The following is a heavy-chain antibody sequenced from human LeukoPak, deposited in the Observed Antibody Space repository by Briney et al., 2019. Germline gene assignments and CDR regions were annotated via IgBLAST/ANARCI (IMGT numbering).Heavy chain of an antibody. J-gene: IGHJ4*02. Sequence: SETLSLTCTVSGYSISSAYYWGWIRQPAGKGLEWIGRIYSSESTNYNPSLKSRVTISVDTSKNQFSLKLSSVTAADTAVYYCASCDRGFYYYYFDYWGQGTLVTVSS. CDR1: GYSISSAYY. D-gene: IGHD2/OR15-2a*01. CDR3: ASCDRGFYYYYFDY. CDR2: IYSSEST. V-gene: IGHV4-38-2*02.